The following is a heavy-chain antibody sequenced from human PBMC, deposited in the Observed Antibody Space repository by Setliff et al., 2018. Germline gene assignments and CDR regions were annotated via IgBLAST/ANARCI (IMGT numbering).Heavy chain of an antibody. CDR1: GYTFTNYG. D-gene: IGHD3-22*01. J-gene: IGHJ4*02. CDR2: LSASNGNR. V-gene: IGHV1-18*01. CDR3: VRGPGPSVVVAIPFDH. Sequence: ASVKVSCKASGYTFTNYGVSWVRQAPGQGLEWMGWLSASNGNRNNAQKFQGRVTMTADTSTTTAYLELTSLRYDDTAVYYCVRGPGPSVVVAIPFDHWGQGSLVTVSS.